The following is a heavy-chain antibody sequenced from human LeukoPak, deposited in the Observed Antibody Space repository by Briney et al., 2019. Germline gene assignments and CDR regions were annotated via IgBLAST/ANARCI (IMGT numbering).Heavy chain of an antibody. V-gene: IGHV1-69*13. CDR2: IIPIFGTA. J-gene: IGHJ3*02. CDR1: GGTFSSYA. Sequence: SVKVSCKASGGTFSSYAISWVRQAPGQGLEWMGGIIPIFGTANYAQKFQGRVTITADESTSTAYMELSSLRSEDTAVYYCARGEMITFGGVIVISTFDIWGQGTMVTVS. CDR3: ARGEMITFGGVIVISTFDI. D-gene: IGHD3-16*02.